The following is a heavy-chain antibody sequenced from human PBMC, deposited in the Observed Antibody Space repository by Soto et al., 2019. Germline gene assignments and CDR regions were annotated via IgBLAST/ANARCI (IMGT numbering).Heavy chain of an antibody. CDR1: GYTFTSYD. CDR2: MNPNSGNT. CDR3: ARGLTGYCSGGSCANYNWFDP. J-gene: IGHJ5*02. D-gene: IGHD2-15*01. Sequence: GASVKVSCKASGYTFTSYDINWVRQATGQGLEWMGWMNPNSGNTGYAQKFQGRVTMTRNTSISTAYMELSSLRSEDTAVYYCARGLTGYCSGGSCANYNWFDPWGQGTLVTVSS. V-gene: IGHV1-8*01.